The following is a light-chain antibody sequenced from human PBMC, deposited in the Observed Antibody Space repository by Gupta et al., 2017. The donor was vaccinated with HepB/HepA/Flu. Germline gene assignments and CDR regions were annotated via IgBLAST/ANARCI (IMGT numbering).Light chain of an antibody. CDR3: VQGSHGPIS. CDR1: QNLLFSDGNTF. V-gene: IGKV2-30*01. J-gene: IGKJ4*01. Sequence: DAVLTQSPLSLPVTLGQSASISCRSSQNLLFSDGNTFLHWYQQRPGQSPRRLIYRVSNRDSGVPDRFSGSGSGTDFTLKISRVEAEDIGVYYCVQGSHGPISFGGGTKVEIK. CDR2: RVS.